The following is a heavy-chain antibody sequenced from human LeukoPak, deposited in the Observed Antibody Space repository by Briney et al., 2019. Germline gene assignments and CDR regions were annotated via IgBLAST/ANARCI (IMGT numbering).Heavy chain of an antibody. D-gene: IGHD6-13*01. CDR1: GFTFSSYS. CDR2: ISSSSSTI. J-gene: IGHJ5*02. V-gene: IGHV3-48*01. Sequence: GGSLRLSCAASGFTFSSYSMNWVRQAPGKGLEWLSYISSSSSTIYYADSVKGRFTISRDNAKNSLYLQMNSLRAEDTAVYYCARKQYSSSWYWWFDPWGQGTLVTVSS. CDR3: ARKQYSSSWYWWFDP.